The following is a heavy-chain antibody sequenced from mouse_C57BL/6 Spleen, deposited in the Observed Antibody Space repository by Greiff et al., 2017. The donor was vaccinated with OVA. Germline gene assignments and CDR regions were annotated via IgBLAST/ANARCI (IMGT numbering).Heavy chain of an antibody. Sequence: VQLKESGPELVKPGASVKISCKASGYSFTDYNMNWVKQSNGKSLEWIGVINPNYGTTSYNQKFKGKATLTVDQSSSTAYMQLNSLTSEDSAVYYCARAQLGPYYAMDYWGQGTSVTVSS. CDR2: INPNYGTT. D-gene: IGHD4-1*02. CDR3: ARAQLGPYYAMDY. J-gene: IGHJ4*01. V-gene: IGHV1-39*01. CDR1: GYSFTDYN.